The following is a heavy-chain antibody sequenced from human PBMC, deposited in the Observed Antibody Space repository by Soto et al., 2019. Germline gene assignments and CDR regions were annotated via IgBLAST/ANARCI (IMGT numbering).Heavy chain of an antibody. V-gene: IGHV4-61*05. Sequence: SETLSLTCTVSGGSISSGGYYWSWVRQSPGKGLEWIGEIHHSGSPNYNPSLRSRVTISVDKSKNQLSLELTAVTGADTAVYFCVSNGYYSMGVRGQGTTVTVSS. CDR2: IHHSGSP. D-gene: IGHD3-3*01. J-gene: IGHJ6*02. CDR1: GGSISSGGYY. CDR3: VSNGYYSMGV.